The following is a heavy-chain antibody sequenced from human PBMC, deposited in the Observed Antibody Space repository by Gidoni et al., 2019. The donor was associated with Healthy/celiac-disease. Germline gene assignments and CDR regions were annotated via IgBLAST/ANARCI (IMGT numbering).Heavy chain of an antibody. Sequence: QVQLQESGPGLVKPSETLSLTCTSPGGSISSYYWSWIRQPPGKGLEWIGYIYYSGSTNYNPSLKSRVTISVDTSKNQFSLKLSSVTAADTAVYYCARDTRGRGAFDIWGQGTMVTVSS. CDR3: ARDTRGRGAFDI. J-gene: IGHJ3*02. CDR2: IYYSGST. V-gene: IGHV4-59*01. CDR1: GGSISSYY. D-gene: IGHD3-10*01.